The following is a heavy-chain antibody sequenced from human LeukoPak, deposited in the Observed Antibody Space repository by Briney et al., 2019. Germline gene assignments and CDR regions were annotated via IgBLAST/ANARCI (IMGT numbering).Heavy chain of an antibody. D-gene: IGHD6-13*01. J-gene: IGHJ6*03. Sequence: ASVKVSCKASGYTFTSYDINWVRHATGKGLEWMGWMNPNSGNTGYAQKCQGRVTMTRNTSISTAYMELSSLRSEDTAVYYCARRTFSSSWYPYYYYYMDVWGKGTTVTVSS. CDR1: GYTFTSYD. V-gene: IGHV1-8*01. CDR3: ARRTFSSSWYPYYYYYMDV. CDR2: MNPNSGNT.